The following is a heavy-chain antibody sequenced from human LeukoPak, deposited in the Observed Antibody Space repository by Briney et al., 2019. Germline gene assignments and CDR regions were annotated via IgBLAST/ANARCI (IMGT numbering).Heavy chain of an antibody. CDR3: ARPGQLGEYTPYYFDY. V-gene: IGHV5-51*03. J-gene: IGHJ4*02. CDR2: IYPGDSDT. Sequence: GESLKISCKGSGYSFTSYWIGWVRQMSGKGLEWMGIIYPGDSDTRYSPSFQGQVTISADKSISTAYLQWSSLKASDTTMYYCARPGQLGEYTPYYFDYWGQGVLVTVSS. D-gene: IGHD3-16*01. CDR1: GYSFTSYW.